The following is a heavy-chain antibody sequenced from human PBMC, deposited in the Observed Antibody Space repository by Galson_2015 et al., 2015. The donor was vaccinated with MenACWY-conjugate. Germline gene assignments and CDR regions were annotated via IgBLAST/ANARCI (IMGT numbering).Heavy chain of an antibody. CDR2: IYPGDPHT. D-gene: IGHD3-10*01. CDR3: ARLWFGELGGIDF. V-gene: IGHV5-51*01. Sequence: QSGAEVKKPGESLKISCTGPGYSFIHYWIGWVRRMPGKGLEWMAIIYPGDPHTRYSPSFQGQVTISADKSISTAYLQWSSLTAADTAMYYCARLWFGELGGIDFWGQGTLVTVSS. CDR1: GYSFIHYW. J-gene: IGHJ4*02.